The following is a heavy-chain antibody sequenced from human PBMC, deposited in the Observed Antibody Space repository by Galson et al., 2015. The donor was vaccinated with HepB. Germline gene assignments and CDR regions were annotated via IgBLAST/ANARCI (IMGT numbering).Heavy chain of an antibody. V-gene: IGHV3-48*04. D-gene: IGHD6-13*01. Sequence: SLRLSCAASGFILSNYDMNWVRQAPGKGLEWVSYISRSSSPIYNADSVKGRFTISRDNAKNSLYLQMNSLRAEDTAVYYCTRSGNSWYNLNVWGQGTTVTVSS. CDR2: ISRSSSPI. J-gene: IGHJ6*02. CDR1: GFILSNYD. CDR3: TRSGNSWYNLNV.